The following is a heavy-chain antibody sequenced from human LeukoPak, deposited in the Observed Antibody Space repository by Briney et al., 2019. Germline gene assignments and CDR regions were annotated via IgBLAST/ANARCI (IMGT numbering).Heavy chain of an antibody. Sequence: GASVKVSCKASGYTFTSYGISWVRQAPGQGLEWMGWISAYNGNTNYAQKLQGRVTMTTDTSTSTVYMELSSLRSEDTAVYYCARPNIAARPGSYYYGMDVWGQGTTVTVSS. J-gene: IGHJ6*02. D-gene: IGHD6-6*01. CDR2: ISAYNGNT. CDR1: GYTFTSYG. V-gene: IGHV1-18*01. CDR3: ARPNIAARPGSYYYGMDV.